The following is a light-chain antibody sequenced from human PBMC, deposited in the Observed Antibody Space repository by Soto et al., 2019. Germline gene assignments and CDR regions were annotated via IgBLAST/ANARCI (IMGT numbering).Light chain of an antibody. CDR2: GTS. V-gene: IGKV3-15*01. CDR3: QQYDSWPPLFT. Sequence: EIIMTQSPATLSVSPGERATLSCRASQSVSSNVSWYRQRPGQAPRLLIYGTSTRATGIPDRFSGSGSGTEFTLTISSLQSEDFAVYYCQQYDSWPPLFTFGPGTKVDIK. CDR1: QSVSSN. J-gene: IGKJ3*01.